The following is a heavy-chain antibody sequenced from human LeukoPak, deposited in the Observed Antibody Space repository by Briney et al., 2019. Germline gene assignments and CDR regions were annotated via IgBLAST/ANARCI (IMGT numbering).Heavy chain of an antibody. V-gene: IGHV1-18*01. Sequence: KLSNNKSGYTFTRDSVNIVRQAPSQKHEWMGWISAYNGNTNYAQKLQGRVTMTTDTSTSTAYMELRSLRSDDTAVYYCARVLGAHDYGVFDYWGQGTLVTVSS. D-gene: IGHD4-17*01. CDR2: ISAYNGNT. CDR3: ARVLGAHDYGVFDY. J-gene: IGHJ4*02. CDR1: GYTFTRDS.